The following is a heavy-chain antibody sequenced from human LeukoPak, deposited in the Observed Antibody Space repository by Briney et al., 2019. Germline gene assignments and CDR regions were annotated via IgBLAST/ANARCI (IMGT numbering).Heavy chain of an antibody. Sequence: SETLSLTCTVSGGSISSGGYYWSWIRQPAGKGLEWIGRIYTSGSTNYNPSLKSRVTISVDTSKNQFSLKLSSVTAADTAVYYCARGGYDFWSGYYNVAWFDPWGQGTLVTVSS. CDR3: ARGGYDFWSGYYNVAWFDP. V-gene: IGHV4-61*02. D-gene: IGHD3-3*01. J-gene: IGHJ5*02. CDR2: IYTSGST. CDR1: GGSISSGGYY.